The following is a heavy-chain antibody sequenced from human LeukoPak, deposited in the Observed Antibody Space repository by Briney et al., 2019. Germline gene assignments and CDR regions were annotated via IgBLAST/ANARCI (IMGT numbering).Heavy chain of an antibody. J-gene: IGHJ5*02. V-gene: IGHV1-69*01. CDR2: IIPIFGTA. CDR1: GGTFSSYA. D-gene: IGHD5-18*01. CDR3: AREGGYSYAFDP. Sequence: PSVKVSCKASGGTFSSYAISWVRQAPGQGLEWMGGIIPIFGTANYAQKFQGRVTITADESTSTAYMELSSLRSEDTAVYYCAREGGYSYAFDPWGQGTLVTVSS.